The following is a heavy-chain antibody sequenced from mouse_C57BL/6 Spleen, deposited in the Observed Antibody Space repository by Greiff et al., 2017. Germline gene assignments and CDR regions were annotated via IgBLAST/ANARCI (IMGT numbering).Heavy chain of an antibody. J-gene: IGHJ3*01. CDR2: IDPSDSYT. D-gene: IGHD2-4*01. CDR1: GYTFTSYW. CDR3: ALYDYDGAWFAY. V-gene: IGHV1-69*01. Sequence: QVQLQQPGAELVMPGASVKLSCKASGYTFTSYWMHWVKQRPGQGLEWIGEIDPSDSYTNYNQKFKGKSTLTVDKSSSTAYMQLSSLTSEDSAVYYCALYDYDGAWFAYWGQETLVTVS.